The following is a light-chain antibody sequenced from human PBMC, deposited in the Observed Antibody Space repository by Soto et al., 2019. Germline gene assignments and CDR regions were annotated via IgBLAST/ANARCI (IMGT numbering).Light chain of an antibody. J-gene: IGLJ1*01. V-gene: IGLV2-14*01. Sequence: QSALTQPASVSGSPGQSITVSCTGTTSDVGGYDYVAWYQQHPGKAPKLMIYDVSSRPSGVSNRFSGSNSGKTASLTISGLQAEDEADYYCSSYLGSSTLAGVFGTGTKLTVL. CDR3: SSYLGSSTLAGV. CDR2: DVS. CDR1: TSDVGGYDY.